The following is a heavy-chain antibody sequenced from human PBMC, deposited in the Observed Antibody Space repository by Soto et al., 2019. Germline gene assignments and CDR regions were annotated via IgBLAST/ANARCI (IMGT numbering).Heavy chain of an antibody. D-gene: IGHD3-10*01. V-gene: IGHV1-46*01. CDR2: INPSGGST. CDR1: GYTFTSYY. CDR3: ARDRSGDAFDI. Sequence: ASVKVSCKASGYTFTSYYMHWVRQAPGQGLEWMGIINPSGGSTSYAQKFQGRVTMTGDTSTSTVYMELSSLRSEDTAVYYCARDRSGDAFDIWGQGTMVTVSS. J-gene: IGHJ3*02.